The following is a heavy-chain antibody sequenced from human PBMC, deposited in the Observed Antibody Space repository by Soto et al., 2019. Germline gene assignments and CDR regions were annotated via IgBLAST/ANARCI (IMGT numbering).Heavy chain of an antibody. D-gene: IGHD6-13*01. J-gene: IGHJ6*02. CDR1: GFTFSSYS. CDR3: ARGRGAAGTDSVQYYGMDV. CDR2: ISSSSSYI. Sequence: EVQLVESGGGLVKPGGSLRLSCAASGFTFSSYSMNWVCQAPGKGLEWVSSISSSSSYIYYADSVKGRFTISRDNAKNSLYLQRNSLRAEDTAVYYCARGRGAAGTDSVQYYGMDVWGQGTTVTVSS. V-gene: IGHV3-21*01.